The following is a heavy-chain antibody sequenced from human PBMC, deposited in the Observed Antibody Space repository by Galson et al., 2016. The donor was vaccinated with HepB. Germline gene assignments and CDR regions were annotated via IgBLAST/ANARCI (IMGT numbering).Heavy chain of an antibody. CDR3: ARGKREWGFDF. CDR1: GFSFSSFA. Sequence: SLRLSCAASGFSFSSFALNWVRQAPGKGLEWVASISDRETGFGVFTADSVRGRLSISRDNAQNTLLLQMNSLRIEDTAVYYCARGKREWGFDFWGQGALVTVSS. J-gene: IGHJ5*01. D-gene: IGHD2-8*01. CDR2: ISDRETGFGV. V-gene: IGHV3-21*01.